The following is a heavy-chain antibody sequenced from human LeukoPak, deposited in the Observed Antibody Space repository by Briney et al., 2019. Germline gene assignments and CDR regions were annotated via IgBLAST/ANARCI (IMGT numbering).Heavy chain of an antibody. CDR2: INHSGST. CDR3: ARGYYYGSGRPHDY. D-gene: IGHD3-10*01. CDR1: GGSFSGYY. J-gene: IGHJ4*02. V-gene: IGHV4-34*01. Sequence: SETLSLTCAVYGGSFSGYYWSWIRQPPGKGLEWIGEINHSGSTNYNPSLKSRVTISVDTSKNQFSLKLSSVTAADTAVYYCARGYYYGSGRPHDYWDQGTLVTVSS.